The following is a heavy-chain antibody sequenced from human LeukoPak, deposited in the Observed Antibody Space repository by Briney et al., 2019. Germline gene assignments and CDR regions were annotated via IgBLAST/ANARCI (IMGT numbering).Heavy chain of an antibody. V-gene: IGHV3-23*01. CDR1: GFTFTSYA. CDR3: ARSHYYNSNVPPDY. Sequence: GGSLRLSCVVSGFTFTSYAMSWVRQAPGKGLEWVSYISAGDDSTHYAGSVKGRFTISRDKSKNTLYLQMNSLRAEDTAVYYCARSHYYNSNVPPDYWGQGTPVTVSS. CDR2: ISAGDDST. D-gene: IGHD2/OR15-2a*01. J-gene: IGHJ4*02.